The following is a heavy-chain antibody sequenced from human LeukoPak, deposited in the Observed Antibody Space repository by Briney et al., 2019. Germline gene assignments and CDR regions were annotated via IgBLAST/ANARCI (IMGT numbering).Heavy chain of an antibody. CDR1: GFTFSDYY. V-gene: IGHV3-11*01. CDR2: ISSSGSAI. D-gene: IGHD1-14*01. CDR3: ARERNSYFDY. J-gene: IGHJ4*02. Sequence: GGSLRPSCAASGFTFSDYYMSWIRQAPGKGLEWVSYISSSGSAIYYADSVQGRFTISRDNAKNSLYLQVNSLRAEDTAVYYCARERNSYFDYWGQGTLVTVSS.